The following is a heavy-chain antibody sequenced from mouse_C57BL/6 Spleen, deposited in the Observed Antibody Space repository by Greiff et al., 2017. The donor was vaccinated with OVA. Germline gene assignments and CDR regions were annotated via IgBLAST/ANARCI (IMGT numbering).Heavy chain of an antibody. CDR1: GYTFTSYW. J-gene: IGHJ2*01. Sequence: VQLKQPGAELVMPGASVKLSCKASGYTFTSYWMHWVKQRPGQGLEWIGEIDPSDSYNNYNQKFKGKSTLTVDKSSSTAYMQLSSLTSEDSAVYYCARWGYDYDDYWGQGTTLTVSS. CDR3: ARWGYDYDDY. CDR2: IDPSDSYN. D-gene: IGHD2-4*01. V-gene: IGHV1-69*01.